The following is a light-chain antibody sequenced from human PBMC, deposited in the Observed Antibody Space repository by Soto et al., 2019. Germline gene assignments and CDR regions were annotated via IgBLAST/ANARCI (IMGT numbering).Light chain of an antibody. J-gene: IGLJ3*02. Sequence: QSVLTQPPSASAAPGQRVTISCSGSSSNIGRNAVNWYRQFPGTAPKLLLFVNDRRPSGVPDRVSGSKSGTSASLVISGLQSGDEADYYCAAWDNSLSVLFGGGTKLTVL. V-gene: IGLV1-44*01. CDR3: AAWDNSLSVL. CDR2: VND. CDR1: SSNIGRNA.